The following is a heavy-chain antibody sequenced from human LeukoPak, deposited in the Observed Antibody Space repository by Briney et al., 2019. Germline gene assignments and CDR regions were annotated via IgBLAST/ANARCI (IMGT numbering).Heavy chain of an antibody. J-gene: IGHJ4*02. D-gene: IGHD6-19*01. V-gene: IGHV4-39*07. Sequence: PSETLSLTCTVSGGSISSSSYYWGWIRQPPGKGLEWIGSIYYSGSTYYNPSLKSRVTISVDTSKNQFSLKLSSVTAADTAVYYCARSSPREGEWLGRFDYWGQGTLVTVSS. CDR3: ARSSPREGEWLGRFDY. CDR2: IYYSGST. CDR1: GGSISSSSYY.